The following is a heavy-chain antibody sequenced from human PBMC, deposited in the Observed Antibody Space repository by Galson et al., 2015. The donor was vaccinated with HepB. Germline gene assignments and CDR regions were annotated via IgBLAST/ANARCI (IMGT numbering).Heavy chain of an antibody. D-gene: IGHD3-10*01. CDR3: ARFTMVRGVIITGDY. J-gene: IGHJ4*02. V-gene: IGHV2-5*02. CDR1: GFSLSTGGVG. CDR2: IYWDDDK. Sequence: PALVKPTQTLTLTCTFSGFSLSTGGVGVGWIRQPPGKALEWLALIYWDDDKRYSPSLKSRLTITKDTSKNQVVLTMTNMDPVDTATYYCARFTMVRGVIITGDYWGQGTLVTVSS.